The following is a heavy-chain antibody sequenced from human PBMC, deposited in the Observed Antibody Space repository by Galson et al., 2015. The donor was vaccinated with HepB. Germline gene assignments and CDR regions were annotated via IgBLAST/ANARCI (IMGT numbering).Heavy chain of an antibody. V-gene: IGHV3-21*03. Sequence: SLRLSCAASGFIFSTYSMNWVRQAPGKGLERVSSISNSGSHTYYADSVKGRFTISRDNAKTSLYLQMNSLRVEDTAVYYCARLTSSSSDPSDYWGQGTLVTVSS. CDR3: ARLTSSSSDPSDY. D-gene: IGHD6-6*01. CDR1: GFIFSTYS. J-gene: IGHJ4*02. CDR2: ISNSGSHT.